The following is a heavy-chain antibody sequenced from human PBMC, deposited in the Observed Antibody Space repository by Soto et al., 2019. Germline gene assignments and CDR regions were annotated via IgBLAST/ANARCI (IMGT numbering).Heavy chain of an antibody. Sequence: SGPTLVNPPDTLTLTCTFSGFSLSNARMGVSWIRQPPGKSLEWLSHIFSNDEKSYSTSLKSRLTISKDTSKSQVVLTMTNMDPVDTATYYCERIRGTIGGALCCGELPPNDYYGMDVWDQGPRVTV. CDR1: GFSLSNARMG. CDR2: IFSNDEK. CDR3: ERIRGTIGGALCCGELPPNDYYGMDV. V-gene: IGHV2-26*01. D-gene: IGHD3-10*01. J-gene: IGHJ6*02.